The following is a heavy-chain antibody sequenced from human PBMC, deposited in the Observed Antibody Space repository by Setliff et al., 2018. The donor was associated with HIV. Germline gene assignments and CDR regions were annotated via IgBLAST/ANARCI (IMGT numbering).Heavy chain of an antibody. CDR2: VYYRAKTGATT. D-gene: IGHD3-3*01. CDR3: ARDVAPPLAGDVWSGNGL. V-gene: IGHV4-59*11. CDR1: GGSIRSHY. Sequence: PSETLSLTCSVSGGSIRSHYWSWIRQAPGKGLQWIGNVYYRAKTGATTDHNPSLRSLISISFDVSKNQLSLRLRSVTAADTAIYYCARDVAPPLAGDVWSGNGLWGQGTQVTVSS. J-gene: IGHJ4*02.